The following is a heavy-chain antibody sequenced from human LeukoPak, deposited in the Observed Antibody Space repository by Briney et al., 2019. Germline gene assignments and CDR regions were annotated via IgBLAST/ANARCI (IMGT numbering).Heavy chain of an antibody. D-gene: IGHD1-26*01. CDR2: INSDGSST. Sequence: GGSLRLSCAASGFTFSNYWMHWVRQAPGKGLVWVSRINSDGSSTSYADSVKGRFTISRDNAKNTLYLQMNSLRAEDTAVYYCARVSSGSYFGYYYYYMDIWGKGTTVTVSS. CDR3: ARVSSGSYFGYYYYYMDI. V-gene: IGHV3-74*01. J-gene: IGHJ6*03. CDR1: GFTFSNYW.